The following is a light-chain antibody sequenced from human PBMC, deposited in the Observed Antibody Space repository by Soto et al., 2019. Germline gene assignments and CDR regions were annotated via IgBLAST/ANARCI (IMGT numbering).Light chain of an antibody. J-gene: IGLJ2*01. CDR2: QDS. CDR1: KLGDKY. Sequence: SYELTQPPSVSVSPGQTASITYSGDKLGDKYACWYQQKPGQSPVLVIYQDSKRPSGIPERFSGSNSGNTATLTISGTQAMDEADYYCQAWDSSTVVVFGGGTQLTVL. V-gene: IGLV3-1*01. CDR3: QAWDSSTVVV.